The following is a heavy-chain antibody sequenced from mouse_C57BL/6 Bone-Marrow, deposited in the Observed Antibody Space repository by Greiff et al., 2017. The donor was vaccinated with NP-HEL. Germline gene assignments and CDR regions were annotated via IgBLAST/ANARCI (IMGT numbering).Heavy chain of an antibody. Sequence: VQLQQSGPELVKPGASVKLSCKASGYTFTSYDINWVKQRPGQGLEWIGWIYPSGGSTKYNEKFKGKATVTVDTSSSTAYMELHSLTSEDSAVYFCARNYDYPPWFAYWGQGTLVTVSA. J-gene: IGHJ3*01. D-gene: IGHD2-4*01. CDR2: IYPSGGST. CDR1: GYTFTSYD. CDR3: ARNYDYPPWFAY. V-gene: IGHV1-85*01.